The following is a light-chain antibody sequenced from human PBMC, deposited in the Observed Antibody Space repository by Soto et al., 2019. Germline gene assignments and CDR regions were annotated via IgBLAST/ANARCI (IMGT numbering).Light chain of an antibody. J-gene: IGKJ4*01. CDR2: GAT. V-gene: IGKV1-6*01. CDR3: LQDYIYPLT. Sequence: ALQMTQSPSSLSASVGDRVTITCRASQGIRSDLGWYQQKPGKAPNLLIYGATSLQSGVPSRFSGSGSGTDFTLTISSLQPEDFATYYCLQDYIYPLTFGGGTKVEMK. CDR1: QGIRSD.